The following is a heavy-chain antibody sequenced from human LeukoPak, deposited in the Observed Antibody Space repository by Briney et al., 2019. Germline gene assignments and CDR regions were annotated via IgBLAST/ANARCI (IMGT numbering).Heavy chain of an antibody. V-gene: IGHV1-2*02. CDR2: INPNSGGT. Sequence: ASVKVSCKASGYTFTGYYMHWVRQAPGQGLEWMGWINPNSGGTNYAQKFQGRVTMTRDTSISTAYMELSRLRSDDTAVYYCARGITTVTTDYYYYYMDVWGKGTTVTISS. CDR3: ARGITTVTTDYYYYYMDV. D-gene: IGHD4-17*01. CDR1: GYTFTGYY. J-gene: IGHJ6*03.